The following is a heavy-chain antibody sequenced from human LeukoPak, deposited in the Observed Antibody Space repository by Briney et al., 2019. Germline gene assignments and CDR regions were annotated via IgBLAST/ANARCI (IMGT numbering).Heavy chain of an antibody. CDR3: VKDYRHYYDSSDAN. J-gene: IGHJ4*02. Sequence: GGSLRLPCTASGSTFSTYDMLWVRQAPGKGLDWVAYVRTDGSYTSYADSVKGRFTISRDNSKNTLYLQMNSLRAEDTTVYYCVKDYRHYYDSSDANWGQGALVTVS. CDR1: GSTFSTYD. CDR2: VRTDGSYT. V-gene: IGHV3-30*02. D-gene: IGHD3-22*01.